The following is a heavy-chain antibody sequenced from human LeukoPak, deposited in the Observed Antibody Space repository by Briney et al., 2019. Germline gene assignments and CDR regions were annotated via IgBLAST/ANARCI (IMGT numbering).Heavy chain of an antibody. D-gene: IGHD2-2*01. J-gene: IGHJ1*01. Sequence: GGSLRLSCAASGFTFSSYAMSWVRQAPGKGLEWVSAISGSGGSTYYADSVKGRFTISRGNSKNTLYLQMNSLRAEDTAVYYCAKGRGYCSSTSCYPPHWGQGTLVTVSS. CDR1: GFTFSSYA. CDR2: ISGSGGST. CDR3: AKGRGYCSSTSCYPPH. V-gene: IGHV3-23*01.